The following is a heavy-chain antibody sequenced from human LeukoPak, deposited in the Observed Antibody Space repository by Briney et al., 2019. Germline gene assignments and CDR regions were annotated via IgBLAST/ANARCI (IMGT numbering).Heavy chain of an antibody. D-gene: IGHD4-17*01. CDR3: VRDVHYVFDY. CDR2: ITSSSGSL. V-gene: IGHV3-48*01. J-gene: IGHJ4*02. CDR1: GFTFSSYS. Sequence: GGSLRLSCVASGFTFSSYSMNWVRQAPGKGLEWISYITSSSGSLSYADSVKGRFIISRDNAKNSLYLQMNSLRAEDTAIYYCVRDVHYVFDYWGPGTLVTVSS.